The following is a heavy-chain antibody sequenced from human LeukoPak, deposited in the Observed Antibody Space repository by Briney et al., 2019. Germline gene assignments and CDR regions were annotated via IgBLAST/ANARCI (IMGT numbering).Heavy chain of an antibody. V-gene: IGHV3-74*01. CDR3: ARGRFLEWLGTFDY. CDR2: INSDGSST. J-gene: IGHJ4*02. Sequence: GGSLRLSCAASGFTFSSYWMHWVRQAPGKGLVRVSRINSDGSSTSYADSVKGRFTISRDNAKNTLYLQMNSLRAEDTAVYYCARGRFLEWLGTFDYWGQGTLVTVSS. D-gene: IGHD3-3*01. CDR1: GFTFSSYW.